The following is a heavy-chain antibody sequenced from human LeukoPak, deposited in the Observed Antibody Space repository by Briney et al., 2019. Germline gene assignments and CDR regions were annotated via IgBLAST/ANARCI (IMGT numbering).Heavy chain of an antibody. CDR1: GGSISSSSYY. J-gene: IGHJ4*02. CDR2: IYYSGST. CDR3: ASDPSSIAVAGGGFDY. Sequence: SETLSLTCTVSGGSISSSSYYWGWIRQPPGKGLEWIGSIYYSGSTYYNPSLKSRVTISVDTSKNQFSLKLSSVTAADTAVYYCASDPSSIAVAGGGFDYWGQGTLVTVSS. D-gene: IGHD6-19*01. V-gene: IGHV4-39*07.